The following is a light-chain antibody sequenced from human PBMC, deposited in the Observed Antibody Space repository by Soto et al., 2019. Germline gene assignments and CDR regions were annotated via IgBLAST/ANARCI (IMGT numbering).Light chain of an antibody. V-gene: IGLV1-44*01. CDR2: SNN. CDR3: AAWDDSLNGVV. Sequence: QSVLTQPPSASGTPGQRVTISCSGSSSNIGSNTVNWYQQLQGTAPKLLICSNNKRPSGVPDRFSGSKSGTSASLAISGLQYEDEADYYCAAWDDSLNGVVFGGGTKLTVL. CDR1: SSNIGSNT. J-gene: IGLJ2*01.